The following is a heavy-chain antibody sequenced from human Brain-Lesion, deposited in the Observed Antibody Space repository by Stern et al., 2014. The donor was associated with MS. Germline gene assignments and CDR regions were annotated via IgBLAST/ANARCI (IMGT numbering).Heavy chain of an antibody. D-gene: IGHD2-15*01. CDR1: GGSVSSTSYA. Sequence: QLVESGPGLVKPSETLSLTCTVAGGSVSSTSYAWAWIRQPPGKGLEWIGTIYYSGNTYYSTSLKSRLTISLDTSKNPFSLQRGSVTAADTAVYYCAGEEDIRYCSGGSCTGNWFDPWGQGTLVTVSS. J-gene: IGHJ5*02. CDR3: AGEEDIRYCSGGSCTGNWFDP. CDR2: IYYSGNT. V-gene: IGHV4-39*01.